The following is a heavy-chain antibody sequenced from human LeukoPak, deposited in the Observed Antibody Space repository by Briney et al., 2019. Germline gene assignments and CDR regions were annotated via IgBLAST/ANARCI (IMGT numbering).Heavy chain of an antibody. CDR3: AREAAAGSELDY. CDR2: ISAYNGNT. V-gene: IGHV1-18*01. J-gene: IGHJ4*02. Sequence: ASVKVSCKASGYTFTSYGISWVRQAPGQGLEWMGWISAYNGNTNYAQKLQGRVTVTTDTSTSTAYMELRSLGSDDTAVYYCAREAAAGSELDYWGQGTLVTVSS. CDR1: GYTFTSYG. D-gene: IGHD6-13*01.